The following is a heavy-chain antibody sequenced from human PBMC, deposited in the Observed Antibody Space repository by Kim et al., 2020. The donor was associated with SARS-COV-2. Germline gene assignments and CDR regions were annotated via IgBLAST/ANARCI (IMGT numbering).Heavy chain of an antibody. D-gene: IGHD3-3*01. CDR3: AKDGAGRITMFGVVISYFDY. Sequence: GGSLRLSCAXSGFTFSSYAMSWVRQAPGKGLEWVSAISGSGGSTYYADSVKGRFTISRDNSKNTLYLQMNSLRAEDTAVYYCAKDGAGRITMFGVVISYFDYWGQGTLVTVSS. J-gene: IGHJ4*02. V-gene: IGHV3-23*01. CDR2: ISGSGGST. CDR1: GFTFSSYA.